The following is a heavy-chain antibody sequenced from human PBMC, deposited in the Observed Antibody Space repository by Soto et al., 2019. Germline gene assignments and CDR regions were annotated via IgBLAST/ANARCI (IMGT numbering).Heavy chain of an antibody. CDR3: ARGEDAFFYYGLDV. J-gene: IGHJ6*02. Sequence: SETLSLTCTVSGASNSNYYWSWIRRPPGKGLEWIAYIYDTGISGYTPSTSYNPSLKSRVTMSVDTSKSQFSLKLTSVTAADTAVYYCARGEDAFFYYGLDVWGQGITVTVSS. V-gene: IGHV4-59*01. CDR1: GASNSNYY. CDR2: IYDTGISGYTPST.